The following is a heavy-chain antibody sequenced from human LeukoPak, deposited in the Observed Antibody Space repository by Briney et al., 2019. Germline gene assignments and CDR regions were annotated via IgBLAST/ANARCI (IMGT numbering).Heavy chain of an antibody. J-gene: IGHJ4*02. CDR3: ARQVGDTYYYGSGSYKVDY. Sequence: SETLSLTCTVSGCSISSSSYYWGWIRQPPGKGLEWIGSIYYSGSTYYNPSLKSRATISVDTSKNQFSLKLSSVTAADTAVYYCARQVGDTYYYGSGSYKVDYWGQGTLVTVSS. CDR1: GCSISSSSYY. D-gene: IGHD3-10*01. CDR2: IYYSGST. V-gene: IGHV4-39*01.